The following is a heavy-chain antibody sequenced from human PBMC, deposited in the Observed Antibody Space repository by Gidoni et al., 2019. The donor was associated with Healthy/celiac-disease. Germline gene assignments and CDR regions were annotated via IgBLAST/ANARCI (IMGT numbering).Heavy chain of an antibody. J-gene: IGHJ5*02. CDR1: GYTFTSYA. V-gene: IGHV1-3*01. CDR3: ARDQGSTPKGHWFDP. D-gene: IGHD1-26*01. Sequence: QVQLVQSGAEVKKPGASVKVSCKASGYTFTSYAMHWVRQAPGQRLEWMGWINAGNGNTKYSQKFQGRVTITRDTSASTAYMELSSLRSEDTAVYYCARDQGSTPKGHWFDPWGQGTLVTVSS. CDR2: INAGNGNT.